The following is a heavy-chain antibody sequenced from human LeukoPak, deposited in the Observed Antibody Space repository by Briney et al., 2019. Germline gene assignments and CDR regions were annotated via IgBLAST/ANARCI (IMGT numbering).Heavy chain of an antibody. CDR2: INPNGGGT. D-gene: IGHD6-6*01. J-gene: IGHJ4*02. CDR3: ASYDAVAARPFDY. Sequence: GASVKVSCKTSGYTFTNYYMHWVRQAPGQGLEWMGIINPNGGGTTYAQKFQGRVTMTRDTSTTTFYMEMSSLRSEDTAVYYCASYDAVAARPFDYWGQGTLVTVSS. CDR1: GYTFTNYY. V-gene: IGHV1-46*01.